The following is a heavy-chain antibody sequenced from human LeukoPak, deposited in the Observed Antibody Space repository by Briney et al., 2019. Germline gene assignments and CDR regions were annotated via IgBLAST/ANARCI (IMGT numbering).Heavy chain of an antibody. V-gene: IGHV1-18*01. D-gene: IGHD6-19*01. CDR1: GYTFTSYG. J-gene: IGHJ5*02. CDR2: ISAYNGNT. CDR3: ARDPGDRSIAVADGRGT. Sequence: EASVKVSCKASGYTFTSYGISWVRQAPGQGLEWMGWISAYNGNTNYAQKLQGRVTMTTDTSTSTAYMELRSLRSDDTAVYYCARDPGDRSIAVADGRGTWGQGTLVTVSS.